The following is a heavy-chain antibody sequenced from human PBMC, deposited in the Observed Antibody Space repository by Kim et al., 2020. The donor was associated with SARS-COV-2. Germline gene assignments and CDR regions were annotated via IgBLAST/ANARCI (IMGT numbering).Heavy chain of an antibody. CDR2: ISSSGSTI. CDR3: ARDGYDVPGQYYYYYYGIDV. D-gene: IGHD5-12*01. Sequence: GGSLRLSCAASGFTFSSYEMNWVRQAPGKGLEWVAYISSSGSTIYYADSVKGRFTISRDNAENSLYLQMNSLRAEDTAVYYCARDGYDVPGQYYYYYYGIDVWGQGTTVTVSS. CDR1: GFTFSSYE. V-gene: IGHV3-48*03. J-gene: IGHJ6*02.